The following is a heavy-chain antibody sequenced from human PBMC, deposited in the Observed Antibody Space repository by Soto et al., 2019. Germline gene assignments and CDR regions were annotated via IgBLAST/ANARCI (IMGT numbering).Heavy chain of an antibody. J-gene: IGHJ4*02. CDR2: MYHSGGS. V-gene: IGHV4-4*03. Sequence: QVQLQESGPGLVNLPETLSLTCAVSGGPISSSYWWSWVRQPPGKGLEWIGEMYHSGGSNYNPSLKSRVTISVDKSRNQFSLKLTSVTAADTAMYYCARHNWNYSFDYWGQGTLVTVSS. D-gene: IGHD1-7*01. CDR1: GGPISSSYW. CDR3: ARHNWNYSFDY.